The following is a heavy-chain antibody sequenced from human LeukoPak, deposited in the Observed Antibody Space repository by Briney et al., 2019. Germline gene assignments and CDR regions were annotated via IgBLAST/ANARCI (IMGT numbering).Heavy chain of an antibody. D-gene: IGHD6-19*01. CDR1: GFTFSSYS. Sequence: GGSLRLSCAASGFTFSSYSMHWVRQAPGKGLEWVSCISTSSSYIYYADSVKGRFTISRDNARNSLYLQMHSLRAEDTALYYCARVQWLATGYYFDYWGQGTLVTVSS. CDR3: ARVQWLATGYYFDY. J-gene: IGHJ4*02. V-gene: IGHV3-21*01. CDR2: ISTSSSYI.